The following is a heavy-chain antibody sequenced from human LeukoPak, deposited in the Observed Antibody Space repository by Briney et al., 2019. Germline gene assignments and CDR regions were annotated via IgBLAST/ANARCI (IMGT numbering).Heavy chain of an antibody. Sequence: SVKVSCRASGYTFTGYHIHWVRQAPGQGLEWMGGIIPIFGTANYTQKFQGRVTITADESTSTAYMELSSLRSEDTTVYYCARGAATVVTGYYYYGMDVWGQGTTVTVSS. V-gene: IGHV1-69*13. CDR3: ARGAATVVTGYYYYGMDV. CDR1: GYTFTGYH. CDR2: IIPIFGTA. D-gene: IGHD4-23*01. J-gene: IGHJ6*02.